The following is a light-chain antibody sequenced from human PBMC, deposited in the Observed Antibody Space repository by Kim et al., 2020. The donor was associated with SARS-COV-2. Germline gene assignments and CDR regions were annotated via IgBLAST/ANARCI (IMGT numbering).Light chain of an antibody. Sequence: QSALTQPASVSGSPGQSITISCTGTSSGVGSFNLVSWYQQHPGKVPKLMIYEVTKRPSGVSNRFSGSKSGNTASLTISGLQAEDESDYYCCSYAGSHVVFGGGTQLTVL. V-gene: IGLV2-23*02. CDR1: SSGVGSFNL. J-gene: IGLJ2*01. CDR3: CSYAGSHVV. CDR2: EVT.